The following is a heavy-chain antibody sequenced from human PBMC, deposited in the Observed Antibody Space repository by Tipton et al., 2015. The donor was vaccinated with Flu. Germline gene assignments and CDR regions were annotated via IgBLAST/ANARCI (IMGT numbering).Heavy chain of an antibody. J-gene: IGHJ5*02. CDR1: GGSISSYY. V-gene: IGHV4-59*08. CDR2: IYYSGST. D-gene: IGHD3-3*01. CDR3: ARHAHDYDFWSGYPINWFDP. Sequence: TLSLTCTVSGGSISSYYWSWIRQPPGKGLEWIGYIYYSGSTNYNPSLKSRVTISVDTSKNQFSLKLSSVTAADTAVYYCARHAHDYDFWSGYPINWFDPWGQGTLVTVSS.